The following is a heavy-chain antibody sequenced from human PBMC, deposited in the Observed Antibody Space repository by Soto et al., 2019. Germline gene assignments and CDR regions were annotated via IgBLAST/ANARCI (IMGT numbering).Heavy chain of an antibody. CDR2: ISGSGGRT. CDR3: AYCSGTLDPVHY. J-gene: IGHJ4*02. V-gene: IGHV3-23*01. CDR1: GFTFSNNA. Sequence: EVQLLASGGGLVHPGGSLRLSCAASGFTFSNNAMSWVRQAPGKGLEWVAAISGSGGRTYCADAVKGRFTISRDNSKNTLHLQMNSRRVEDTAVYYCAYCSGTLDPVHYWGQGTLVTVSS. D-gene: IGHD2-15*01.